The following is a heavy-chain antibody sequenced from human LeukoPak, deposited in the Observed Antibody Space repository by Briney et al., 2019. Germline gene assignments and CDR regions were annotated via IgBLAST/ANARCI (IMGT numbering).Heavy chain of an antibody. J-gene: IGHJ4*02. V-gene: IGHV3-9*01. CDR1: GFTFDDYA. CDR3: AKERETYFDY. CDR2: ISWNSGSI. Sequence: PGGSLRLSCAASGFTFDDYAMHWVRQAPGKGLEWVSGISWNSGSIGYADSVKGRFTISRDNSKNTLYLQMNSLRAEDTAVYYCAKERETYFDYWGQGTLVTVSS.